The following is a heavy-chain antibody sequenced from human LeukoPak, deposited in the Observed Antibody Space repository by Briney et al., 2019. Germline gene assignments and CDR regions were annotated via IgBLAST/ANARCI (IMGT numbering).Heavy chain of an antibody. CDR3: AKSQLLWFGEDFDY. CDR2: ISGSAGST. CDR1: GFTFSSYA. V-gene: IGHV3-23*01. Sequence: PGGSLRLSCAASGFTFSSYAMSWVRQAPGKGLEWVSAISGSAGSTYYADSVKGRFTISRDNSKNTLYLQMNSLRAEDTAVYYCAKSQLLWFGEDFDYWGQGTLVTVSS. D-gene: IGHD3-10*01. J-gene: IGHJ4*02.